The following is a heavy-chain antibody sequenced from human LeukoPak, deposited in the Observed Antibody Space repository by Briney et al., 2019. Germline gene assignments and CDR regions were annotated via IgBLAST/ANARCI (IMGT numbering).Heavy chain of an antibody. V-gene: IGHV4-39*07. CDR2: IYYSGST. CDR3: ARPGVGSGPYGAFDI. Sequence: SETLSLTCTVSGGSISSRSYYWGWIRQPPGKGLEWIGSIYYSGSTYYNPSLKSRVTISVDTSKNQFSLKLSSVTAADTAVYYCARPGVGSGPYGAFDIWGQGTMVTVSS. D-gene: IGHD3-10*01. J-gene: IGHJ3*02. CDR1: GGSISSRSYY.